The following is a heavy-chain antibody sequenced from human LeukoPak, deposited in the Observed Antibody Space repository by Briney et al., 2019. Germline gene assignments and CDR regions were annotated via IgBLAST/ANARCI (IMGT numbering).Heavy chain of an antibody. CDR3: ARVPGYYYDSSGYYHLGAFDI. V-gene: IGHV1-69*05. J-gene: IGHJ3*02. D-gene: IGHD3-22*01. Sequence: ASVKVSCKASGYTFTGYYMHWVRQAPGQGLEWMGRIIPIFGTANYAQKFQGRVTITTDESTSTAYMELSSLRSEDTAVYYCARVPGYYYDSSGYYHLGAFDIWGQGTMVTVSS. CDR1: GYTFTGYY. CDR2: IIPIFGTA.